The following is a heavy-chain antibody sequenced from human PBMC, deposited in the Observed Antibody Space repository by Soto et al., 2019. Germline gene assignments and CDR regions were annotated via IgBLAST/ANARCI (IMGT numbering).Heavy chain of an antibody. V-gene: IGHV1-2*04. CDR2: INPNSGGA. J-gene: IGHJ3*02. CDR3: SRDYYDSSASYGFEI. D-gene: IGHD3-22*01. Sequence: QVHLVQSGAEVKKPGASVKVSCKASGYTFTGHYIHWVRQAPGQGLEWMGWINPNSGGANIAQKVQGWVTITRDIPISTTYMDVSRLRSNDTPVYYCSRDYYDSSASYGFEICGQGTMVTVAS. CDR1: GYTFTGHY.